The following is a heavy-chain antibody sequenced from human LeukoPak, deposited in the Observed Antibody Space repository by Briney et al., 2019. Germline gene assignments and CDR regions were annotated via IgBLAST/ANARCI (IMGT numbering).Heavy chain of an antibody. J-gene: IGHJ3*02. CDR3: ARLARGHCSSTSCYENAFDI. V-gene: IGHV1-46*01. CDR1: GYTFTSYY. D-gene: IGHD2-2*01. Sequence: ASVKVSCKASGYTFTSYYMHWVRQAPGQGLEWMGIINPSGGSTSYAQKFQGRVTMTRDTSTSTVYMELSSLRSEDTAVYYCARLARGHCSSTSCYENAFDIWGQGTMVTVSS. CDR2: INPSGGST.